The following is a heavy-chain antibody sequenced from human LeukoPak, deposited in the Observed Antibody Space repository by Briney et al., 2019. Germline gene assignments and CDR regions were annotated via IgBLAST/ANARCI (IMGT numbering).Heavy chain of an antibody. J-gene: IGHJ4*02. CDR2: INSNSGGT. D-gene: IGHD3-22*01. CDR1: GYTFTDYF. V-gene: IGHV1-2*02. CDR3: VVRTARSVYFYFAC. Sequence: ASVKVSCKASGYTFTDYFRHWMRQAPGQGLEWMGWINSNSGGTNYAQNFQGRVTMTRDTSISTAYMELSRLKSDDTAVYYCVVRTARSVYFYFACCSQGTLVTVSS.